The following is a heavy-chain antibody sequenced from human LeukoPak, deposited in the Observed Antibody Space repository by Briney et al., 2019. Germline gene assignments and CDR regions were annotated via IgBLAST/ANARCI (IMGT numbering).Heavy chain of an antibody. J-gene: IGHJ4*02. V-gene: IGHV3-23*01. CDR1: GFTFSSYA. CDR2: ISDNGGST. CDR3: AKSTSFYLDS. Sequence: GGSLGLSCAASGFTFSSYAMSWVRQAPGKGLEWVSIISDNGGSTYYAGSVKGRFTISRDNSKSTLYVQMNSLRAEDTAVYYCAKSTSFYLDSWGQGTLVTVSS.